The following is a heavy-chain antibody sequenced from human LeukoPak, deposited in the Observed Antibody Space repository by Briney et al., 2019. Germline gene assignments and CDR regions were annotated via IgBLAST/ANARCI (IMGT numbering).Heavy chain of an antibody. D-gene: IGHD6-25*01. V-gene: IGHV4-34*01. CDR1: GGSFTSDY. CDR3: AICPYSSVASY. Sequence: PSETLSLTYAVYGGSFTSDYWSWVRQPPGKGLEWIGEISHTGHANYNPSLKSRVTMSVETSKNQLSLILTSVTAADTAVCCVAICPYSSVASYWVQGTLVTVSS. J-gene: IGHJ4*02. CDR2: ISHTGHA.